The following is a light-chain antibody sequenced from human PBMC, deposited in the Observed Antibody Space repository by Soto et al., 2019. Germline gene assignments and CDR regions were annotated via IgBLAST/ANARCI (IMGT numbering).Light chain of an antibody. J-gene: IGLJ1*01. V-gene: IGLV2-14*01. CDR1: SSDVGGYNY. CDR2: DVS. CDR3: SSYTSSSTLV. Sequence: QSVLTQPASVSGSPGQSITISCTGTSSDVGGYNYVSWYQQHPGKATKLMIYDVSNRPSGVSNRFSGSKSGNTASLTISGLQAEDEADYYCSSYTSSSTLVFGTG.